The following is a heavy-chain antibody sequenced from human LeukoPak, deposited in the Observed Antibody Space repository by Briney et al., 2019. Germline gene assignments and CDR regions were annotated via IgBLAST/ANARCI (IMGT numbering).Heavy chain of an antibody. D-gene: IGHD2-15*01. V-gene: IGHV1-18*01. J-gene: IGHJ4*02. CDR3: ARDFFHGHCAGLSCFLLDY. CDR2: ISANNGDT. Sequence: ASVKVSCKASGYTFTRYGISWVRQAPGQGLEWMGWISANNGDTNSAQKFQDRVTMTTDTSTSTTYMELRSLRSDDTAVYYCARDFFHGHCAGLSCFLLDYWGQGSLVTVSS. CDR1: GYTFTRYG.